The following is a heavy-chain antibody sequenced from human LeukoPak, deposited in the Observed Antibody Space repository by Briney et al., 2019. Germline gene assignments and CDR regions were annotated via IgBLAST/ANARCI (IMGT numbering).Heavy chain of an antibody. Sequence: PSETLSLTCTVSGGSISSSSYYWGWIRQPPGKGLEWIGTIFYTGSTYYNPFFMSRITISVDTSTNQFSLKRTSVTAADTAVYYCARGGWFGQFPPNWFDPWGQGTLVTVSS. CDR3: ARGGWFGQFPPNWFDP. D-gene: IGHD3-10*01. CDR1: GGSISSSSYY. CDR2: IFYTGST. V-gene: IGHV4-39*07. J-gene: IGHJ5*02.